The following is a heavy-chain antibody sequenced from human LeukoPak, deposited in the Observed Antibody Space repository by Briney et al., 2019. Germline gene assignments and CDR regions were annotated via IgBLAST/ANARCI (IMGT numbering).Heavy chain of an antibody. Sequence: GGSLRLSCAASGFTSSNYNMNWLRQAPGKGLEWVANIKQDGSEKYYVDSVKGRFTISRDNAKNSLYLQMNSLRAEDTAVYYCARVLVGDGLDYWGQGTLVTVSS. CDR3: ARVLVGDGLDY. J-gene: IGHJ4*02. D-gene: IGHD4-17*01. CDR1: GFTSSNYN. CDR2: IKQDGSEK. V-gene: IGHV3-7*01.